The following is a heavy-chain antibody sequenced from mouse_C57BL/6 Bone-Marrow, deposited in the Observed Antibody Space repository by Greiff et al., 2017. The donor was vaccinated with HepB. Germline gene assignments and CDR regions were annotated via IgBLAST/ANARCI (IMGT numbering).Heavy chain of an antibody. CDR2: IDPHSGGT. V-gene: IGHV1-72*01. D-gene: IGHD2-3*01. CDR1: GYTFTSYW. J-gene: IGHJ2*01. Sequence: QVQLQQPGAELVKPGASVKLSCKASGYTFTSYWMHWVKQRPGRGLEWIGRIDPHSGGTKYNKKFKSKATLTVDKPSSTAYMQLSSLTSEDSAVYYCAREGYSPHYFDYWGQGTTLTVSS. CDR3: AREGYSPHYFDY.